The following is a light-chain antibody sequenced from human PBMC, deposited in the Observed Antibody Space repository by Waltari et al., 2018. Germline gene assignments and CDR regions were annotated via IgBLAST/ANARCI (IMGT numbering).Light chain of an antibody. CDR2: AVS. CDR1: NIDVGGYNS. J-gene: IGLJ2*01. V-gene: IGLV2-14*03. Sequence: QPALTQPASVSGSPGRSISISCSGTNIDVGGYNSVSWYQQHPGKAPKLLIFAVSNRPSGVSPRFSGSKSGNMASLTISGLRADDEALYFCSSYTSMNTVVFGGGTSLTVL. CDR3: SSYTSMNTVV.